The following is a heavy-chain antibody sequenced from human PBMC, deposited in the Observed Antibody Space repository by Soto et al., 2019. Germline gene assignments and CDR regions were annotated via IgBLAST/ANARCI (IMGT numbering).Heavy chain of an antibody. D-gene: IGHD3-10*01. CDR2: IYWDDDK. CDR1: GFSLSTSGVG. Sequence: QITLKESGPPLVNPTQTLTLTCTFSGFSLSTSGVGVGWIRQPPGKALEWLALIYWDDDKRYSPSLKSRLTITKDTSKNQVVLTMTNMDPVDTATYYCAHITLGGSGSYYGLGAFDIWGQGTMVTVSS. CDR3: AHITLGGSGSYYGLGAFDI. V-gene: IGHV2-5*02. J-gene: IGHJ3*02.